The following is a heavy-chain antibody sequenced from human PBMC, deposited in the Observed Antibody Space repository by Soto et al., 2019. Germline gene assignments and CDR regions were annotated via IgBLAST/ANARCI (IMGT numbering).Heavy chain of an antibody. V-gene: IGHV1-46*03. CDR1: GDTFTTYY. CDR3: VRGGSVVVVTAPFDY. D-gene: IGHD2-21*02. J-gene: IGHJ4*02. CDR2: INPSGGGA. Sequence: QVQLVQSGAGVKKPGASVTVSCKASGDTFTTYYLHWVRQAPGQGLEWLGMINPSGGGATYAQKFLGRLNMTRDTSTNTVDMELSSLISEDTAVYYCVRGGSVVVVTAPFDYWGQGTLVTVSS.